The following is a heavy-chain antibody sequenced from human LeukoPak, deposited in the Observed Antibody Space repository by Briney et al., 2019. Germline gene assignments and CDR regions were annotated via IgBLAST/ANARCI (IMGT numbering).Heavy chain of an antibody. D-gene: IGHD1-26*01. Sequence: GGSLRLSCAAPGFTFSSYGMHWVRQAPGKGLEWVAVIWYDGSNKYYADSVKGRFTISRDNSKNTLYLQMNSLRAEDTAVYYCARGGQYSGSRNYFDYWGQGTLVTVSS. V-gene: IGHV3-33*01. CDR3: ARGGQYSGSRNYFDY. CDR2: IWYDGSNK. CDR1: GFTFSSYG. J-gene: IGHJ4*02.